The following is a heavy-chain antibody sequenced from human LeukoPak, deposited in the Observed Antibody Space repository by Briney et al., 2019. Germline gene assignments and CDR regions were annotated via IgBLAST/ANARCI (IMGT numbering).Heavy chain of an antibody. V-gene: IGHV1-2*02. CDR3: ARDRGYCSSTSCYEFDP. J-gene: IGHJ5*02. CDR1: EYTFTGYY. Sequence: ASVKVSCKASEYTFTGYYMHWVRQAPGQGLEWMGWINPNSGGTNYAQKFQGRVTMTRDTSISTAYMELSRLRSDDTAVYYCARDRGYCSSTSCYEFDPWGQGTLVTVSS. CDR2: INPNSGGT. D-gene: IGHD2-2*01.